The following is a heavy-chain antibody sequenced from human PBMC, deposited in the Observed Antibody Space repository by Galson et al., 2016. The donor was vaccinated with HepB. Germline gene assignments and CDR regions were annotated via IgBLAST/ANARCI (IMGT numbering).Heavy chain of an antibody. Sequence: SLRLSCAASGFTFSTYGMHWVRQAPGKGLEWVAVISYDRSNKNYAASVKGRFTISRDNSKNTLYLEMTSLREEDTAVYYCAKDYSGYYFDGTGYYNAFDYWGQGTTVTVSS. CDR3: AKDYSGYYFDGTGYYNAFDY. J-gene: IGHJ4*03. CDR2: ISYDRSNK. CDR1: GFTFSTYG. V-gene: IGHV3-30*18. D-gene: IGHD3-22*01.